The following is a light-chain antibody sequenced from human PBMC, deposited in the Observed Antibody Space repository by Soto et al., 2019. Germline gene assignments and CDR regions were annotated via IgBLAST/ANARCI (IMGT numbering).Light chain of an antibody. CDR3: QQGHNWPLT. V-gene: IGKV3-15*01. Sequence: EIVMTQSPATLSLSPGERAALSCRASQSINRELAWYQQKPGQPPRLLIYGASTRATGVPARFTGSESGSEVTLTISGLQSEDFAVYYCQQGHNWPLTFGQGTRLEI. J-gene: IGKJ2*01. CDR2: GAS. CDR1: QSINRE.